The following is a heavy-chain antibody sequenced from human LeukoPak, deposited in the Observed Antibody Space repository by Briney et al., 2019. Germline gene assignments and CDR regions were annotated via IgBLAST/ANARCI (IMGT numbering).Heavy chain of an antibody. D-gene: IGHD4-17*01. V-gene: IGHV3-48*02. CDR3: VREAVNDYGDYVFWFDP. CDR2: ISSSSSTI. J-gene: IGHJ5*02. CDR1: GFAFSSYS. Sequence: PGGSLRLSCAASGFAFSSYSMNWVRQAPGKGLEWVSYISSSSSTIYYADSVKGRFTISRDNAKYSLYLQMNSLRDEDTAVYYCVREAVNDYGDYVFWFDPWGQGTLVTVSS.